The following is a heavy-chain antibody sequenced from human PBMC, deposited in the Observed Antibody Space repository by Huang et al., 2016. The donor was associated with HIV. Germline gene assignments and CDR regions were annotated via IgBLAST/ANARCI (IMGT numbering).Heavy chain of an antibody. Sequence: QVHLVQSGAEVTKPGSTVKVSCKTSGGTFTSYVFNWVRQAPGQGREWMGGIIPIFDTTNYAQKFQGRVTFTADESSSTVHMDLSSLRPEDTAVYYCASGLYCGGDCYPPGNYWGLGTLVTVSS. V-gene: IGHV1-69*01. CDR2: IIPIFDTT. CDR3: ASGLYCGGDCYPPGNY. CDR1: GGTFTSYV. J-gene: IGHJ4*02. D-gene: IGHD2-21*02.